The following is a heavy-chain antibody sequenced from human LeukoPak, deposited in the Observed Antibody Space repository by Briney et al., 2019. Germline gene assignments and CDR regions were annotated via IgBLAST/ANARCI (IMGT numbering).Heavy chain of an antibody. J-gene: IGHJ6*03. CDR1: GFTFSSYW. CDR2: IKQDGSEK. V-gene: IGHV3-7*01. D-gene: IGHD3-10*01. Sequence: GGSLRLSCAASGFTFSSYWMSWVRQAPGKGLEWVANIKQDGSEKYYVDSVKGRFTISRDNAKNSLYLQMNSLRAEDTAVYYCAKDERYYYGSGSTSYYYYYYMDVWGKGTTVTISS. CDR3: AKDERYYYGSGSTSYYYYYYMDV.